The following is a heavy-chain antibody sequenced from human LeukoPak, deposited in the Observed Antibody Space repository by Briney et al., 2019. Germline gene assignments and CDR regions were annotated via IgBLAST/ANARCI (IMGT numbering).Heavy chain of an antibody. V-gene: IGHV4-34*01. CDR3: AKNGQTGFSFDP. J-gene: IGHJ5*02. CDR1: GGSFNGYY. Sequence: SETLSLTCAVYGGSFNGYYWSWIRQPPGKGLEWIGEGNESGGTKYNPSLKSRVTISADSSKNQFFLKLSSVTAADTAVYYCAKNGQTGFSFDPWGRGILVSVSS. CDR2: GNESGGT. D-gene: IGHD3-9*01.